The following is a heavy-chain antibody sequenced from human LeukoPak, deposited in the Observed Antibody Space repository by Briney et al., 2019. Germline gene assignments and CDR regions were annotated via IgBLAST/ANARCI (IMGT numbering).Heavy chain of an antibody. CDR2: IYYSGST. Sequence: SETLSLTCTVSGGSISSSSYYWGWIRQPPGKGLEWIGSIYYSGSTYYNPSLKSRVTISVDTSKNQFSLKLSSVTAADTAMYYCARVPRTVVGTKDAKYFQHWGQGTLVTVSS. J-gene: IGHJ1*01. D-gene: IGHD6-19*01. CDR1: GGSISSSSYY. V-gene: IGHV4-39*07. CDR3: ARVPRTVVGTKDAKYFQH.